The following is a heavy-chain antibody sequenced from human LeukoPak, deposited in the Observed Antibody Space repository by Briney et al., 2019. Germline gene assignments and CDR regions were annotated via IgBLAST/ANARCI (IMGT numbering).Heavy chain of an antibody. Sequence: GGSLRLSCAASGFTFSSYWMSWVRQAPGKGLEWVANIKQDGSEKYYVDSVKGRFTISRDNAKNSLYLQMNSLRAEDTAVYYCAREERYFDWLSYLYYFDYWGQGTLVTVSS. CDR3: AREERYFDWLSYLYYFDY. V-gene: IGHV3-7*01. J-gene: IGHJ4*02. D-gene: IGHD3-9*01. CDR1: GFTFSSYW. CDR2: IKQDGSEK.